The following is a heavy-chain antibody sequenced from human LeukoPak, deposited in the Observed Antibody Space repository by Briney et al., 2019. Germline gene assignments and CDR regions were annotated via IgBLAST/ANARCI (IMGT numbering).Heavy chain of an antibody. CDR3: ARGSRVLLGIPYDAFDI. V-gene: IGHV4-59*11. Sequence: SETLSLTCTVSGGSISSHYWSWIRQPPGKGLEWIGYIYYSGSTNYNPSLKSRVTISVDTSKNQFSLKLSSVTAADTAVYYCARGSRVLLGIPYDAFDIWGQGTMVTVSS. D-gene: IGHD7-27*01. CDR2: IYYSGST. J-gene: IGHJ3*02. CDR1: GGSISSHY.